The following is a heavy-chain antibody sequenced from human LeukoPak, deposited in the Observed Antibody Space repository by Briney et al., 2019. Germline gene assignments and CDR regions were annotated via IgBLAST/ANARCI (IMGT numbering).Heavy chain of an antibody. J-gene: IGHJ4*02. CDR2: ISSSSSYI. V-gene: IGHV3-21*01. CDR3: ARDLAVTRDY. CDR1: GFTFSSYS. D-gene: IGHD4-23*01. Sequence: PGGSLRLSCAASGFTFSSYSMTWVRQAPGKGLEWVSSISSSSSYIYYADSVKGRFTISRDNAKNSLYLQMNSLRAEDTAVYYCARDLAVTRDYWGQGTLVTVSS.